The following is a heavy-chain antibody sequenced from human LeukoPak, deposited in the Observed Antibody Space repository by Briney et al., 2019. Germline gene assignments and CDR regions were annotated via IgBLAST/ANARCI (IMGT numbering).Heavy chain of an antibody. D-gene: IGHD4-17*01. CDR3: AKDPNGDYIGAFDI. Sequence: GGSLRLSCAASGFTFSSYSMNWVRQAPGKGLEWVSSISSSSSYIYYADSVKGRFTISRDNAKNSLYLQMNSLRTEDTAVYYCAKDPNGDYIGAFDIWGRGTMITVSS. V-gene: IGHV3-21*04. CDR1: GFTFSSYS. J-gene: IGHJ3*02. CDR2: ISSSSSYI.